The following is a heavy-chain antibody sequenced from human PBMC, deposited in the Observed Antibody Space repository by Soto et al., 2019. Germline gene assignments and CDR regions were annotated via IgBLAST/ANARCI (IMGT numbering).Heavy chain of an antibody. CDR2: IYYSGRT. J-gene: IGHJ4*02. CDR3: ARQRTTVVTQAYFDY. V-gene: IGHV4-39*01. CDR1: GESISSSSYY. D-gene: IGHD2-21*02. Sequence: PSETLSLTCIVSGESISSSSYYGGWIRQPPGKGLEWIGSIYYSGRTYYNPSFKSRVTISIDTSKNQFSLKLSSVTATDTAVYYCARQRTTVVTQAYFDYWGQGKLVTVSS.